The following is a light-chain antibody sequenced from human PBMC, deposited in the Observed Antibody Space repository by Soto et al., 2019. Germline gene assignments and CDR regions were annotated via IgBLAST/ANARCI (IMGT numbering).Light chain of an antibody. CDR3: QKYTNVPT. V-gene: IGKV1-27*01. Sequence: DIQMTQSPSSLSASVGDRVTITCRASQGISTYLAWYQQIPGNVPKLLISAASTLKSGVPSRFSGSGSGTDFTLTISSMQPEDVATYYCQKYTNVPTFGGGTKVEIK. CDR2: AAS. CDR1: QGISTY. J-gene: IGKJ4*01.